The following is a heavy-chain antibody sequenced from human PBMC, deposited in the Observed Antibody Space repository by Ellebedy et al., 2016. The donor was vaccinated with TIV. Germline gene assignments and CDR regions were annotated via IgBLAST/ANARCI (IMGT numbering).Heavy chain of an antibody. CDR3: ARHFGPRPLNRIYDSSGYYSFYGMDV. J-gene: IGHJ6*02. Sequence: GESLKISXKGSGYSFTSYWIGWVRQMPGKGLEWMGIIYPGDSDTRYSPSFQGHVTISADKSISTAYLQWSSLKASDTAMYYCARHFGPRPLNRIYDSSGYYSFYGMDVWGQGTTVTVSS. CDR1: GYSFTSYW. CDR2: IYPGDSDT. D-gene: IGHD3-22*01. V-gene: IGHV5-51*01.